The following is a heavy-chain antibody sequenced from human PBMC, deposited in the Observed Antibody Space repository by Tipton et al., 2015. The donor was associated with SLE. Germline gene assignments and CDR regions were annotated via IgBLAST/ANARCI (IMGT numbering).Heavy chain of an antibody. CDR2: ISAYNGNT. D-gene: IGHD3-22*01. V-gene: IGHV1-18*04. Sequence: QSGAEVKKPGASVKVSCKASGYIFTAYYIHWVRQAPGQGLEWMGWISAYNGNTNYAQKLQGRVTMTTDTSTSPAYMELRSLRSDDAAVYYCARTCYYDSSGPPYGMAVWGQGTTVTVSS. CDR3: ARTCYYDSSGPPYGMAV. CDR1: GYIFTAYY. J-gene: IGHJ6*02.